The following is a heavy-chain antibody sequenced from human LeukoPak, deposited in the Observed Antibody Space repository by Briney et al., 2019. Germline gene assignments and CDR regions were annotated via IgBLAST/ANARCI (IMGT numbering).Heavy chain of an antibody. J-gene: IGHJ4*02. V-gene: IGHV3-74*01. CDR3: AREGYYYDSSGYSYYFDY. Sequence: GGSLRLSCAASGFTFSSYWMHWVHQAPGKGLVWVSRINSDGSSTSYADSVKGRFTISRDNAKNTLYLQMNSLRAEDTAVYYCAREGYYYDSSGYSYYFDYWGQGTLVTVSS. CDR1: GFTFSSYW. D-gene: IGHD3-22*01. CDR2: INSDGSST.